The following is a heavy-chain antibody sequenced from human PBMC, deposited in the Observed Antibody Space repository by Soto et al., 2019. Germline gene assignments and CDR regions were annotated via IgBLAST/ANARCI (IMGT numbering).Heavy chain of an antibody. CDR1: GGIFSSYA. Sequence: AASVKASCKASGGIFSSYAISWVRQAPGQGLEWMGGIIPIFGTANYAQKFQGRVTITAGESTSTAYMELSSLRSEDTAVYYCASPQKAYNWNYPRPYYYCGMDVWGQGTTVTVSS. CDR2: IIPIFGTA. J-gene: IGHJ6*02. V-gene: IGHV1-69*13. D-gene: IGHD1-7*01. CDR3: ASPQKAYNWNYPRPYYYCGMDV.